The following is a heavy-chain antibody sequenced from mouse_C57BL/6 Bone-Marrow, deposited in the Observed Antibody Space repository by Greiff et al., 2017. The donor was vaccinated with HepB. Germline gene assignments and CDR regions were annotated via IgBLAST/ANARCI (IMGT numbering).Heavy chain of an antibody. D-gene: IGHD1-1*01. J-gene: IGHJ3*01. V-gene: IGHV5-12*01. CDR1: GFTFSDYY. CDR2: ISNGGGST. Sequence: EVKLVESGGGLVQPGGSLKLSCAASGFTFSDYYMYWVRQTPEKRLEWVAYISNGGGSTYYPDTVKGRFTISRDNAKNTLYLQMRRLKSEDTAMYYCARGNYGSSPWFAYWGQGTLVTVSA. CDR3: ARGNYGSSPWFAY.